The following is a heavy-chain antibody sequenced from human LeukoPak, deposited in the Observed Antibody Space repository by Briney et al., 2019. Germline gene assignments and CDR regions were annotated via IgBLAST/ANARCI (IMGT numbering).Heavy chain of an antibody. Sequence: GASVKVSCKASGYTFTGYYMHWVRQAPGQGLEWMGWINPNSGGTNNAQKFQGRVTMTRDTSISTAYMELSRLRSDDTAVYYCARSPFGGGRWYHTPQFDYWGQGTLVTVSS. CDR2: INPNSGGT. CDR1: GYTFTGYY. D-gene: IGHD4-23*01. J-gene: IGHJ4*02. CDR3: ARSPFGGGRWYHTPQFDY. V-gene: IGHV1-2*02.